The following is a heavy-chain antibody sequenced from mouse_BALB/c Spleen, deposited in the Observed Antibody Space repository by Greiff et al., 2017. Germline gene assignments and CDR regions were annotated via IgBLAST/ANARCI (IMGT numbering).Heavy chain of an antibody. CDR1: GFTFSSYT. J-gene: IGHJ4*01. CDR2: ISNGGGST. Sequence: EVQGVESGGGLVQPGGSLKLSCAASGFTFSSYTMSWVRQTPEKRLEWVAYISNGGGSTYYPDTVKGRFTISRDNAKNTLYLQMSSLKSEDTAMYYCARQHYGSSYGAMDYWGQGTSVTVSS. CDR3: ARQHYGSSYGAMDY. V-gene: IGHV5-12-2*01. D-gene: IGHD1-1*01.